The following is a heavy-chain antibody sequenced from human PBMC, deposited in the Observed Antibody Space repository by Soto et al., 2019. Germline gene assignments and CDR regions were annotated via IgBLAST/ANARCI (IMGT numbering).Heavy chain of an antibody. CDR1: GFTFSSYG. CDR2: ISYDGSNK. CDR3: AKDRQSIWFGELLSHYYYYYGMDV. Sequence: GGSLRLSCAASGFTFSSYGMHWVRQAPGKGLEWVAVISYDGSNKYYADSVKGRFTISRDNSKNTLYLQMNSLRAEDTAVYYCAKDRQSIWFGELLSHYYYYYGMDVWGQGTTVTVSS. D-gene: IGHD3-10*01. V-gene: IGHV3-30*18. J-gene: IGHJ6*02.